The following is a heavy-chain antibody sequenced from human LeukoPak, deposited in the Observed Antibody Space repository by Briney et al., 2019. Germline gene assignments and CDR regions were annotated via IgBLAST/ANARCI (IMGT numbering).Heavy chain of an antibody. D-gene: IGHD1-26*01. CDR1: GFTFSNYG. CDR3: AKEFSGSDEVLDY. CDR2: VSYDGTNK. Sequence: QPGRSLRLSCAASGFTFSNYGMHWVRQAPGKGLEWVALVSYDGTNKHYADSVKGRFTISRDSSKNTLYLQMNSLRAEDTAVYYCAKEFSGSDEVLDYWGQGTLVTVSS. J-gene: IGHJ4*02. V-gene: IGHV3-30*18.